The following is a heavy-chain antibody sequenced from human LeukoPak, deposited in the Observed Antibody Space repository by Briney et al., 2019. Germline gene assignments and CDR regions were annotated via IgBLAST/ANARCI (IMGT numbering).Heavy chain of an antibody. CDR3: AKDDDSSDYSNWFDP. D-gene: IGHD3-22*01. CDR2: ISGSGGST. V-gene: IGHV3-23*01. CDR1: GFTFSSYA. Sequence: PGGSLRLSCAAAGFTFSSYAMSWVRQAPGKGLGWVSAISGSGGSTYYADSVKGRFTISRDNSKNTLYLQMNSLRAEDTAVYYCAKDDDSSDYSNWFDPWGQGTLVTVSS. J-gene: IGHJ5*02.